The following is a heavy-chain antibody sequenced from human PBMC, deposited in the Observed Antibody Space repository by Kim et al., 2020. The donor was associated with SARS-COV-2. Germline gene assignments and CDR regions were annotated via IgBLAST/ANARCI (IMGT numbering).Heavy chain of an antibody. CDR3: ARESPVLRFLEWGSEPKFDH. D-gene: IGHD3-3*01. Sequence: GGSLRLSCEASGLIFSNSWMSWVRQAPGKGLAWVATIKQDGSETFYVGSVKGRFTISRDNAKNSLYLQMDSLRAEDTAVYYCARESPVLRFLEWGSEPKFDHWGQGTLVTVSS. CDR1: GLIFSNSW. V-gene: IGHV3-7*01. J-gene: IGHJ4*02. CDR2: IKQDGSET.